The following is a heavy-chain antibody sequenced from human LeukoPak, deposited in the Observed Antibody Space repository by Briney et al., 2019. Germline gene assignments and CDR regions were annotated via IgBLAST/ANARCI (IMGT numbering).Heavy chain of an antibody. CDR1: GSSISSYY. CDR3: ARHPYSSSWRAYYFDY. CDR2: IYTSGST. D-gene: IGHD6-13*01. V-gene: IGHV4-4*09. Sequence: SETLSLTCTVSGSSISSYYWSWIRQPPGKGLEWIGYIYTSGSTNYNPSLKSRVTISVDTSKNQFSLKLSSVTAADTAVYYCARHPYSSSWRAYYFDYWGQGTLVTVSS. J-gene: IGHJ4*02.